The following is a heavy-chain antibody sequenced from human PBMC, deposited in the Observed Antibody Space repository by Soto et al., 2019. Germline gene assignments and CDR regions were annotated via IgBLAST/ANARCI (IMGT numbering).Heavy chain of an antibody. V-gene: IGHV1-69*01. Sequence: QVQLVQSGAEVKKPGSSVKVSCKASGGVFRNYAINWVRQAPGQGLEWMGGIIPVFGTADYPQKFQGRVTITADESTTTAYTELTSLKTEDTAVYFCARDRGGSYSFDSWGQGTLVTVAS. D-gene: IGHD1-26*01. CDR1: GGVFRNYA. J-gene: IGHJ5*01. CDR3: ARDRGGSYSFDS. CDR2: IIPVFGTA.